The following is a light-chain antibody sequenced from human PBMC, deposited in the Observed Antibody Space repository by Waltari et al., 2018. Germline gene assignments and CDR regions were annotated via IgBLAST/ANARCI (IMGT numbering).Light chain of an antibody. CDR3: GTWDSSLSGAV. CDR1: SSNIGNNY. V-gene: IGLV1-51*02. J-gene: IGLJ7*01. Sequence: QSVLTQPPSVSAAPGQRVPIPCPGGSSNIGNNYVSWYRQFPGTAPKLLIYENTERPSGIPGRFSGSKSGTSATLDITGLQAGDEADYYCGTWDSSLSGAVFGGGTHLTVL. CDR2: ENT.